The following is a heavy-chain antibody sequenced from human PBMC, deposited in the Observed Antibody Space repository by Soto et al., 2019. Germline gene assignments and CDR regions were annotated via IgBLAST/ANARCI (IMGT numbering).Heavy chain of an antibody. CDR3: ARVWGGAFDI. CDR1: GGSFSGYY. V-gene: IGHV4-34*01. J-gene: IGHJ3*02. Sequence: SETLSLTCAVYGGSFSGYYWSWIRQPPGKGLEWIGEINHSGSTNYNPSLKSRVTISVDTSKNQFSLKLSSVTAADTAVYYCARVWGGAFDIWGQGTMVTV. D-gene: IGHD3-10*01. CDR2: INHSGST.